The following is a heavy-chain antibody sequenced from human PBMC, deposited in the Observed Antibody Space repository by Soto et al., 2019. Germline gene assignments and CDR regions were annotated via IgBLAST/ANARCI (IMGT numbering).Heavy chain of an antibody. CDR1: GGTFSSYA. J-gene: IGHJ4*02. CDR2: IIPIFGTA. CDR3: ARVEGYIPPDY. D-gene: IGHD5-12*01. Sequence: QVQLVQSGSEVKKPGSSVKVSCKASGGTFSSYAISWVRQAPGQGLEWMGGIIPIFGTANYAQKFQGRVTSTADESTSTAYMEMSILRSEDTALYYCARVEGYIPPDYWGKGTMVTVSS. V-gene: IGHV1-69*01.